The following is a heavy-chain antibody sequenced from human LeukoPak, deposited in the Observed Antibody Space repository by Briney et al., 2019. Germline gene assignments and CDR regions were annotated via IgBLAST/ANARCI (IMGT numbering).Heavy chain of an antibody. CDR3: ASSYCSGGSCFSAFGY. V-gene: IGHV3-21*01. D-gene: IGHD2-15*01. CDR2: ISYSGSYM. CDR1: GFIFRNYS. Sequence: PGGTLRLSCAASGFIFRNYSMNWVRHAPGKGLEWVSAISYSGSYMYYADSVKGRFTISRDNAKNSLYLQMNSLRAEDTAVYYCASSYCSGGSCFSAFGYWGQGTLVTVSS. J-gene: IGHJ4*02.